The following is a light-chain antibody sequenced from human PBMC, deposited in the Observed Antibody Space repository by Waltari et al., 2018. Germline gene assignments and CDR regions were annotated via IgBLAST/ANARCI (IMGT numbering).Light chain of an antibody. V-gene: IGKV3-20*01. Sequence: EIVLTQSPGTLSLSPGERGTLSCRASQSVSRFLAWYQQKPGQAPRLLIYGASTRATGIPDRFSGSGSGTDFSLTISRLEPEDFAVYYCQKYYRLPATFGQGTKVEIK. CDR3: QKYYRLPAT. J-gene: IGKJ1*01. CDR1: QSVSRF. CDR2: GAS.